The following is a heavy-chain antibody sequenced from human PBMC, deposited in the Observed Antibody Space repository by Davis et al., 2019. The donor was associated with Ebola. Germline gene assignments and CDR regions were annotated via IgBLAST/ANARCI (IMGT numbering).Heavy chain of an antibody. V-gene: IGHV1-46*01. Sequence: AASVKVSCKASGYTFTSHFLHWVRQAPGQGLEWMGVINPSGGNTNYAQKFQGRVTMTRDTYTSTVYMELNSLTSEDTAVYYCARGDVDGSGSSSQFDPWGQGTLVIVSS. CDR1: GYTFTSHF. CDR3: ARGDVDGSGSSSQFDP. CDR2: INPSGGNT. J-gene: IGHJ5*02. D-gene: IGHD3-10*01.